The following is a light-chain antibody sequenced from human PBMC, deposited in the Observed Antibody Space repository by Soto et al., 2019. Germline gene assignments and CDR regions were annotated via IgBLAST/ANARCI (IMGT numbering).Light chain of an antibody. CDR3: CSYAGSSTWV. CDR1: SSDVGSYNL. V-gene: IGLV2-23*02. J-gene: IGLJ3*02. Sequence: QAVVTQPASVSGSPGQSITISCTGTSSDVGSYNLVSWYQQHPGRAPKLMIYEVNKRPSGVSNRFSGSKSANTASLTISGLQAEDEADYYCCSYAGSSTWVFGGGTKLTVL. CDR2: EVN.